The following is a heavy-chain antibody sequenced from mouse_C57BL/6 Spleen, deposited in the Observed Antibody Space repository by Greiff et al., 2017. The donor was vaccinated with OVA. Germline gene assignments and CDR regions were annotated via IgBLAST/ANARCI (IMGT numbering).Heavy chain of an antibody. CDR1: FSTFPSSC. J-gene: IGHJ4*01. CDR2: INPSNGGT. V-gene: IGHV1-53*01. Sequence: VPLPPPWSALVQPVSSVTLSCPSSFSTFPSSCMHLVHQIPCHGLAWIGNINPSNGGTNYNEKFKSKATLTVDKSSSTAYMQLSSLTAEDSAVYECARGYGNYEYYAMDYWGQGTSVTVSS. D-gene: IGHD2-10*02. CDR3: ARGYGNYEYYAMDY.